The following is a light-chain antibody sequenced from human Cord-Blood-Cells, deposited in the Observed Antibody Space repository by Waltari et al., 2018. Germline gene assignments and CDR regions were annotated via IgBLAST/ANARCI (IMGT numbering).Light chain of an antibody. V-gene: IGKV5-2*01. Sequence: DTTLTQYQAFLSATPGDKVNISCKASHGNDDEMNWYQQKPGEAAIFIIQEATTLVPGISPRFSGGGYGTDFTLTINNMAAEDAAYYFCLQHVNFPYTFGQGTKLEIK. J-gene: IGKJ2*01. CDR3: LQHVNFPYT. CDR1: HGNDDE. CDR2: EAT.